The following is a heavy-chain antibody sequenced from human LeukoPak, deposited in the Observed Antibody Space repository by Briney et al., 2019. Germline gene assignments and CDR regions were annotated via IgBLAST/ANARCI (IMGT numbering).Heavy chain of an antibody. D-gene: IGHD6-6*01. CDR2: IYHSGST. J-gene: IGHJ6*03. CDR1: GYSISSGYY. V-gene: IGHV4-38-2*02. CDR3: ARDWGVGGRPGYMDV. Sequence: SETLSLTCTVSGYSISSGYYWGWIRQPPGKGLEWIGSIYHSGSTYYNPSLKSRVTILVDTSKNQVSLKLSSVTAADTAVYFCARDWGVGGRPGYMDVWGKGTTVTVSS.